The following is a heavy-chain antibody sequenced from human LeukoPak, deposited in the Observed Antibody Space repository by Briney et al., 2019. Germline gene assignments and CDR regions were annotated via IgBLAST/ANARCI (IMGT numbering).Heavy chain of an antibody. Sequence: PSETLSLTCTVSGGSISSHYWRWIRQPPGKGLEWIGYIHHSGSTNYNPSLQSRVTISVDASKNQLSLKLSSVTAADTAVYYCAGDTYGMDVWGQGTTVTVSS. J-gene: IGHJ6*02. CDR2: IHHSGST. V-gene: IGHV4-59*11. CDR3: AGDTYGMDV. CDR1: GGSISSHY.